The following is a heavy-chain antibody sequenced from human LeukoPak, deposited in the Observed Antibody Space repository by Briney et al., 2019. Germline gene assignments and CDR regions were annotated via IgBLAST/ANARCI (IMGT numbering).Heavy chain of an antibody. CDR3: ARGRTYCPY. D-gene: IGHD2-21*02. V-gene: IGHV3-11*01. CDR1: GFTFSDYS. CDR2: IGGSSSPI. J-gene: IGHJ4*02. Sequence: GGSLRLSCAASGFTFSDYSMSWIRQAPGKGLEWVSYIGGSSSPIYYADSVKGRFTISRDNARNSLYLRMNSLRTEDTAVYYCARGRTYCPYWGQGTLVTVSS.